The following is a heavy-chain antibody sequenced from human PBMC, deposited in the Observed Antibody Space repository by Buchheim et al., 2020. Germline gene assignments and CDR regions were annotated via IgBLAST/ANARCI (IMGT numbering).Heavy chain of an antibody. J-gene: IGHJ6*02. D-gene: IGHD1-7*01. CDR1: GFTFSIYG. V-gene: IGHV3-30*18. CDR2: ISYDGNNK. CDR3: AKDSVLGTTYYYYGMDV. Sequence: QVQLVESGGGVVQPGRSLRLSCAASGFTFSIYGIHWVRQAPGKGLEWVALISYDGNNKHYADSVKGRFTISRDNSNHALYLQMNSLSAEDSAVYYCAKDSVLGTTYYYYGMDVWGQGTT.